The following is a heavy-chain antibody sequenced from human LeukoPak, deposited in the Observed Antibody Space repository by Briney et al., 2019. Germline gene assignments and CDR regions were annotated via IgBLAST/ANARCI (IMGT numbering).Heavy chain of an antibody. CDR1: GFTFSSYA. CDR2: ISGSGGST. J-gene: IGHJ4*02. CDR3: AKDFAYRTQFDY. V-gene: IGHV3-23*01. Sequence: GGSLRLSCAASGFTFSSYAMSWVRQAPGKGLEWVSAISGSGGSTYYADSAKGRFTISRDNSKNTLYLQMNSLRAEDTAVYYCAKDFAYRTQFDYWGQETLVTVSS. D-gene: IGHD1-14*01.